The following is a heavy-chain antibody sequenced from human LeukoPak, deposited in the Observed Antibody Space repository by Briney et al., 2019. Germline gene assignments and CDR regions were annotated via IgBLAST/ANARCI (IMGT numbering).Heavy chain of an antibody. D-gene: IGHD3-3*01. J-gene: IGHJ4*02. CDR2: IYYSGST. CDR1: GGSISSYY. CDR3: ARGYDFWTGFWDY. Sequence: SETLSLTCTVSGGSISSYYWSWIRQPPGKGLEWIGYIYYSGSTNYNPSLKSRVTISVDTSKKQFSLKLSSVTAADTAVYYCARGYDFWTGFWDYWGKGTLVTVSS. V-gene: IGHV4-59*01.